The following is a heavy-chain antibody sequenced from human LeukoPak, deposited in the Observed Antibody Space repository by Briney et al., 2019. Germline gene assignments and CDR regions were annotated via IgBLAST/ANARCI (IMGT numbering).Heavy chain of an antibody. Sequence: GESLKISCKGSGYSFTSYWIGWVRQMPGKGLEWMGIIFPYDSDTRYSPSFQGQVTISADKAINTAYLQWSSLKASDTAMYYCARRRLGYCSSTSCPTAFDIWGQGTMFTVSS. D-gene: IGHD2-2*01. CDR2: IFPYDSDT. J-gene: IGHJ3*02. CDR1: GYSFTSYW. V-gene: IGHV5-51*01. CDR3: ARRRLGYCSSTSCPTAFDI.